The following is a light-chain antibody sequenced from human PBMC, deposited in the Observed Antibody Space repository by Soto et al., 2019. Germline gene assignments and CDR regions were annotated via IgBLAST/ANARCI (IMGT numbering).Light chain of an antibody. V-gene: IGKV1-5*01. Sequence: DIQMTQSPSTLSASVGDRVTITCRASQSISSWLAWYQQKPGKAPKLLIYDASSLESGVPSRFSGSGSGTEFTLTISSLQPDDFATYYCQQYNSYSWTFGQGTRLEMK. CDR2: DAS. CDR1: QSISSW. CDR3: QQYNSYSWT. J-gene: IGKJ5*01.